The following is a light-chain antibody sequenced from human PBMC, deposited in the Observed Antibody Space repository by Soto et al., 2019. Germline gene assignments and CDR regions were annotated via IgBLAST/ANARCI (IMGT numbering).Light chain of an antibody. CDR1: QSISAY. J-gene: IGKJ5*01. CDR3: QRSYRSIS. CDR2: AAT. Sequence: DIQMTQSPSSLFASVGDRVTITCRASQSISAYLNWYQQRPGKAPSLLIYAATRLHSGVPSRFSGSGSGTDFTLTISSLQPEDFATYYCQRSYRSISFVQGTRLEMK. V-gene: IGKV1-39*01.